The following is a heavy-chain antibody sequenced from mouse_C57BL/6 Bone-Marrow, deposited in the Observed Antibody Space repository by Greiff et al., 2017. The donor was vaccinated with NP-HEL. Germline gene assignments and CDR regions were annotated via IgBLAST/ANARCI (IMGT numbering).Heavy chain of an antibody. J-gene: IGHJ3*01. V-gene: IGHV1-69*01. CDR3: ARLELYYGNYAFAY. CDR2: IDPSDSYT. Sequence: VQLQQPGAELVMPGASVKLSCKASGYTFTSYWMHWVKQRPGQGLEWIGEIDPSDSYTNYNQKFKGKSTLTVDKSSSTAYMQLSSLTSEDSAVYYCARLELYYGNYAFAYWGQGTLVTVSA. CDR1: GYTFTSYW. D-gene: IGHD2-1*01.